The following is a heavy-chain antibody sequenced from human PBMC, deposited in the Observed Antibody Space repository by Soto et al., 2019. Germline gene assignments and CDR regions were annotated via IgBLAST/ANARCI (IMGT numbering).Heavy chain of an antibody. Sequence: QVQLVQSGAEVKKPGSSVKVSCKASGGTFSSYAISWVRQAPGQGLEWMGGIIPIFGTANYAQKFQGRVTITADESTSTAYMELSSLRSEDTAVYDCASLRGSSSSGRYYYYYGMDVWVQGTTVTVSS. CDR1: GGTFSSYA. V-gene: IGHV1-69*01. J-gene: IGHJ6*02. CDR3: ASLRGSSSSGRYYYYYGMDV. CDR2: IIPIFGTA. D-gene: IGHD6-6*01.